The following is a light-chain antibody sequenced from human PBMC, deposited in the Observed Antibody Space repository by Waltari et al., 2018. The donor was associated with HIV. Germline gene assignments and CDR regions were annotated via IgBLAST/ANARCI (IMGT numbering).Light chain of an antibody. CDR2: DVS. CDR3: GSYTSSSTLV. CDR1: SRDVGAYNF. Sequence: QSALTQPASVSGSPGQSIPISCTGTSRDVGAYNFVSWYQQHPGKAPKLMIYDVSSRPSGVSDRFSGSKSGNTASLTISGLQAEDEADYYCGSYTSSSTLVFGGGTKLTVL. J-gene: IGLJ3*02. V-gene: IGLV2-14*03.